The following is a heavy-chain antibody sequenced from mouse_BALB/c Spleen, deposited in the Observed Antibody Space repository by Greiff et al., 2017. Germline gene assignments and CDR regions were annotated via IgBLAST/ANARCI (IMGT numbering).Heavy chain of an antibody. Sequence: EVQLVESGPGLVKPSQSLSLTCTVTGYSITSDYAWNWIRQFPGNKLGWMGYISYSGSTSYNPSLKSRISITRDTSKNQFFLQLNSVTTEDTATYYCARFEGYAMDYWGQGTSVTVSS. V-gene: IGHV3-2*02. CDR3: ARFEGYAMDY. CDR2: ISYSGST. CDR1: GYSITSDYA. J-gene: IGHJ4*01.